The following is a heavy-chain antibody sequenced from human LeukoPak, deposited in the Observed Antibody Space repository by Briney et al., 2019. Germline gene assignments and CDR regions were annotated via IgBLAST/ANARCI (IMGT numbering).Heavy chain of an antibody. CDR2: IYHSGST. D-gene: IGHD6-13*01. Sequence: KSSETLSLTCTVSGGAVSSGSYYWGWTRQAPGKGLEWIGSIYHSGSTYYNPSLKSRVTISVDTSKNQFSLKLTSVTAAGTAVYYCARHGGSNWYVNWFDPWGQGILVTVSS. CDR3: ARHGGSNWYVNWFDP. CDR1: GGAVSSGSYY. J-gene: IGHJ5*02. V-gene: IGHV4-39*01.